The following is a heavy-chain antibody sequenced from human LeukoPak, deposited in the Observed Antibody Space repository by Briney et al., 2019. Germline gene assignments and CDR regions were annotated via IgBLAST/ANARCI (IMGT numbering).Heavy chain of an antibody. J-gene: IGHJ6*02. D-gene: IGHD4-23*01. CDR1: GGSISSYY. V-gene: IGHV4-59*01. Sequence: SETLSLTCTVSGGSISSYYWSWIRQPPGKGLEWIGYIYYSGSTNYNPSLKSRVTISVDTSKNQFSLKLSSVTAADTAVYYCARLLDYGGNCFKATYYYYGMDVWGQGTTVTVSS. CDR2: IYYSGST. CDR3: ARLLDYGGNCFKATYYYYGMDV.